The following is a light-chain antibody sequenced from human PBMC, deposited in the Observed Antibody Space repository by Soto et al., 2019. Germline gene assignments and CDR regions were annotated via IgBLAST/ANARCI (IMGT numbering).Light chain of an antibody. V-gene: IGKV3-20*01. J-gene: IGKJ1*01. CDR1: QSISSSY. CDR3: QHYGSSRWT. Sequence: ENVLTQSPGTLSLSPGERATLSCRASQSISSSYLAWYQQKPGQTPRLLIYHASNRATGIPDRFSGSGSGTDFTLTISRLEPEDFAVYYCQHYGSSRWTFGQGTKVEIK. CDR2: HAS.